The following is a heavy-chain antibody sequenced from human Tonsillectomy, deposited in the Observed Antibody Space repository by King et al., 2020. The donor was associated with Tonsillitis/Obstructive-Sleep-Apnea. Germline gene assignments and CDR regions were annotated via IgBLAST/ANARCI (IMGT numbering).Heavy chain of an antibody. Sequence: DVQLVESGGGLVQPGRSLRLSCTASGFTFGDYAMSWVRQAPGKGLEWVGFIRSKAYGGTTEYAASVKGRFTISRDDSKSIAYLQMNSLKTEDTAVYYCTPHHYYYDSSGYQGYFQHWGQGTLVTVSS. J-gene: IGHJ1*01. CDR1: GFTFGDYA. D-gene: IGHD3-22*01. CDR2: IRSKAYGGTT. V-gene: IGHV3-49*04. CDR3: TPHHYYYDSSGYQGYFQH.